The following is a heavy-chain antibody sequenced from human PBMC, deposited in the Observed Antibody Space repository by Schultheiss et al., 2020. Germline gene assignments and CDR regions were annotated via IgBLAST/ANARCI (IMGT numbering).Heavy chain of an antibody. V-gene: IGHV3-7*01. Sequence: GESLKISCVGSGFTFSSYWMSWVRQTPGKGLQWVANIKQDGSVKNYVDSVKGRFTISRDNAENSVYLQMNSLRAEDTAVYYCARAPHLPLIDYWGQGTLVTVSS. CDR1: GFTFSSYW. D-gene: IGHD5/OR15-5a*01. CDR3: ARAPHLPLIDY. CDR2: IKQDGSVK. J-gene: IGHJ4*02.